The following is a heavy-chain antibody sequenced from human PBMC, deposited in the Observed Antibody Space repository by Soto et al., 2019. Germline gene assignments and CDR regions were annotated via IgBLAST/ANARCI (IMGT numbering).Heavy chain of an antibody. V-gene: IGHV3-64D*06. Sequence: PGGSLRLSCSASEFTFSSYPMHWVRQAPGKGLEYVSAISSNGGSKYYADSVKGRFTISRDNSKNTLYLHMNSLRAEDTAVYYCGKTWMEVWVIHSWGQGTLVTVSS. J-gene: IGHJ4*02. CDR1: EFTFSSYP. D-gene: IGHD5-18*01. CDR3: GKTWMEVWVIHS. CDR2: ISSNGGSK.